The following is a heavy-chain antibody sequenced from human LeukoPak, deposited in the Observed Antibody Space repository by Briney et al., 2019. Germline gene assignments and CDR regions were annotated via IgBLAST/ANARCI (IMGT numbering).Heavy chain of an antibody. CDR2: VYRSGNT. Sequence: GGSLRLSCAVSGFTVSSNYMGWVRQAPGKGLEYVAVVYRSGNTYYADAVKGRFTISRDNSANALFPQMNTLRPEDSAVYYCARLEQNSYYYMDVWGRGTTVTVSS. CDR1: GFTVSSNY. J-gene: IGHJ6*03. V-gene: IGHV3-53*01. CDR3: ARLEQNSYYYMDV. D-gene: IGHD1-1*01.